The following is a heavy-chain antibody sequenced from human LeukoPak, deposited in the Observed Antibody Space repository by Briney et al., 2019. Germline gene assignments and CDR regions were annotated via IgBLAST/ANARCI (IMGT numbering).Heavy chain of an antibody. Sequence: GGSLRLSCAASGFTFSSDAMSWVRQAPGKGLEWVSSISVGGGNTFYTDSVKGRFTISRDDSKNTVFLQMNSLRAEDTAVYYCAKEKTSQGYFDYWGQGTLVTVSS. CDR3: AKEKTSQGYFDY. CDR2: ISVGGGNT. CDR1: GFTFSSDA. V-gene: IGHV3-23*01. J-gene: IGHJ4*02.